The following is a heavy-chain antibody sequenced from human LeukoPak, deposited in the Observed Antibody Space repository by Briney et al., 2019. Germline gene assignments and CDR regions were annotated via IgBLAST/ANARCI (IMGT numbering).Heavy chain of an antibody. Sequence: GASVKVSCKASGYTFTSYDINWVRQATGQGLEWMGWMNPNSGNTGYAQKFQGRVTMTRSTSISTAYMELSSLRSEDTAVYYCARGRRGSSSWYTPNYNWFDPWGQGTLVTVSS. J-gene: IGHJ5*02. CDR2: MNPNSGNT. CDR1: GYTFTSYD. D-gene: IGHD6-13*01. CDR3: ARGRRGSSSWYTPNYNWFDP. V-gene: IGHV1-8*01.